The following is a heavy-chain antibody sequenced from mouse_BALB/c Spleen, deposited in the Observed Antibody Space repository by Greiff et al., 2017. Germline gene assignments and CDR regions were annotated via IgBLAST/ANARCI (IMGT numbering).Heavy chain of an antibody. Sequence: EVMLVESGGDLVKPGGSLKLSCAASGFTFSSYGMSWVRQTPDKRLEWVATISSGGSYTYYPDSVKGRFTISRDNAKNTLYLQMSSLKSEDTAMYYCARHYYRYDVRDAMDYWGQGTSVTVSS. V-gene: IGHV5-6*01. CDR3: ARHYYRYDVRDAMDY. J-gene: IGHJ4*01. D-gene: IGHD2-14*01. CDR1: GFTFSSYG. CDR2: ISSGGSYT.